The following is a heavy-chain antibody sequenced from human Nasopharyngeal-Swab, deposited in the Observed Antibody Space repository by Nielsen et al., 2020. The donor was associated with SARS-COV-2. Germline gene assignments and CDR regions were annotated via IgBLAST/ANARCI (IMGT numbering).Heavy chain of an antibody. V-gene: IGHV3-64*01. CDR2: ISSNGGST. CDR1: GFTFSSYA. D-gene: IGHD6-19*01. CDR3: ARGRSSGWYKAFDI. Sequence: GESLKISCAASGFTFSSYAMHWVRQAPGKGLEYVSAISSNGGSTYYANSVKGRFTISRDNSKNTLYLRMGSLRAEDMAVYYCARGRSSGWYKAFDIWGQGTMVTVSS. J-gene: IGHJ3*02.